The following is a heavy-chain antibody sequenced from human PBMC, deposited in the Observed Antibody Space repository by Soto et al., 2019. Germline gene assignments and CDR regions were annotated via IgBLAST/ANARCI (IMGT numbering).Heavy chain of an antibody. V-gene: IGHV4-39*01. CDR1: GGSISSSSYY. CDR2: IYYSGST. D-gene: IGHD2-2*01. CDR3: ARLGWVVVPAAPGGHYMDV. J-gene: IGHJ6*03. Sequence: SETLSLTCTVSGGSISSSSYYWGWIRQPPGKGLEWIGSIYYSGSTYYNPSLKSRVTISVDTSKNQFSLKLSSVTAADTAVYYCARLGWVVVPAAPGGHYMDVWGKGTTVTVSS.